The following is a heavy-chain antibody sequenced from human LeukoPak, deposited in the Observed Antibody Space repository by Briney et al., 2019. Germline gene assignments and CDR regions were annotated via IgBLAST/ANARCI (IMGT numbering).Heavy chain of an antibody. Sequence: SETLSLTCAVYGGSFSGYYWSWIRQPPGKGLEWIGEINHSGSTNYNPSLKSRVTMSLDTSKNQFSLKLSSVTAADTAVYYCARDGGSTYWGQGTPVTVSS. J-gene: IGHJ4*02. CDR3: ARDGGSTY. D-gene: IGHD3-16*01. CDR1: GGSFSGYY. V-gene: IGHV4-34*01. CDR2: INHSGST.